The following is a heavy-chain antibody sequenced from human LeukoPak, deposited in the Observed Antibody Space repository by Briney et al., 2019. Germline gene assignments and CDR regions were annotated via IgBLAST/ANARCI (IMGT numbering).Heavy chain of an antibody. Sequence: ASVKVSCKASGYTFTGYYMHWVRQAPGQGLEWMGIINPSGSYTSYAQKFQGRVTMTRDTSTSTVYMELSRLRSEDTAVYYCARDNSGGSTWWFDPWGQGTLVTVSS. CDR1: GYTFTGYY. V-gene: IGHV1-46*01. CDR2: INPSGSYT. J-gene: IGHJ5*02. D-gene: IGHD2-15*01. CDR3: ARDNSGGSTWWFDP.